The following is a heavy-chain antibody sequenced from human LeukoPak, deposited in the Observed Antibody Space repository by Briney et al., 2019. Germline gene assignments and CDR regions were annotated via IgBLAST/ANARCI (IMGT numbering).Heavy chain of an antibody. Sequence: PSETLSLTCAVSGYSISSGYYWGWIRPPPGKGLEWIGSIYYSGSTYYNPSLKSRVTISVDTSKNQFSLKLSSVTAADTAVYYCARQSYDSSGYYNYWGQGTLVTVSS. CDR1: GYSISSGYY. J-gene: IGHJ4*02. D-gene: IGHD3-22*01. CDR3: ARQSYDSSGYYNY. CDR2: IYYSGST. V-gene: IGHV4-38-2*01.